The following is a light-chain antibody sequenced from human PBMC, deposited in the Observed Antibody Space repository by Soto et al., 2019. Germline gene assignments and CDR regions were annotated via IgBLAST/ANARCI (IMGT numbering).Light chain of an antibody. CDR3: QQRSNWLWT. J-gene: IGKJ1*01. CDR2: DAN. CDR1: QSVSRY. V-gene: IGKV3-11*01. Sequence: EIVLTQSPATLSLSPGERATLSCRASQSVSRYLAWYQQKPGQAPRLLIFDANNRATGVPARFSGSGSGTDFSLTISSLEPEDFAVYYCQQRSNWLWTFGQGTKVEIK.